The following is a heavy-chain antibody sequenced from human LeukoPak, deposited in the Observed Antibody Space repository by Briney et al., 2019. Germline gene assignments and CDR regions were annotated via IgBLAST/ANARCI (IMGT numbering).Heavy chain of an antibody. D-gene: IGHD3-3*01. V-gene: IGHV1-69*01. Sequence: ASVKVSCKASGGTFSSYAISWVRQAPGQGLEWMGGIIPIFGTANYAQKFQGRVTITADESTSTAYMELSSLRSEDTAVYYCARDLDRDTYYDFWSGSHWGQGTLVTVSS. CDR2: IIPIFGTA. CDR3: ARDLDRDTYYDFWSGSH. J-gene: IGHJ4*02. CDR1: GGTFSSYA.